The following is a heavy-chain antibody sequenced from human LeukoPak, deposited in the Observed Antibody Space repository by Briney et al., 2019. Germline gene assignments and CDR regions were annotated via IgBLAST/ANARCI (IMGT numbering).Heavy chain of an antibody. J-gene: IGHJ4*02. CDR2: ISGSGGST. CDR1: GFTFSSYA. CDR3: ARRGVVIRVILVGFHKEAFYFDS. V-gene: IGHV3-23*01. Sequence: GGSLRLSCAASGFTFSSYAMSWFRQAPGKGLEWDSAISGSGGSTYYADSVKGRFTISRDNPKNTLYLQMNSLRAEDTAVYFCARRGVVIRVILVGFHKEAFYFDSWGQGALVTVSS. D-gene: IGHD3-22*01.